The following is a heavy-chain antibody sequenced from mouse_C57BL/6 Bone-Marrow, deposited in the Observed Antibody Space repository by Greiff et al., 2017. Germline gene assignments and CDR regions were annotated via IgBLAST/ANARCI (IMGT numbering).Heavy chain of an antibody. CDR2: IDPENGDT. CDR3: TRIAY. J-gene: IGHJ3*01. V-gene: IGHV14-4*01. Sequence: VQLQQSGAELVRPGASVKLSCTASGFNIKDDYMHWVKQRPEQGLEWIGWIDPENGDTEYASKFQGKATITVDPSANTAYLQLSSLTYEDTAVYYCTRIAYWGQGTLVTVSA. CDR1: GFNIKDDY.